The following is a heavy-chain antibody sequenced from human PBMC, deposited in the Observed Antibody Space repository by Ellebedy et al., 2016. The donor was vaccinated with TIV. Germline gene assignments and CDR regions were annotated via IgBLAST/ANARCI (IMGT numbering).Heavy chain of an antibody. CDR2: ISAYNGNT. CDR1: GYTFTSYG. CDR3: ARERDSSGWYDY. V-gene: IGHV1-18*01. Sequence: ASVKVSXXASGYTFTSYGISWVRQAPGQGLEWMGWISAYNGNTNYAQKLQGRVTMTTDTSTSTAYMELRSLRSDDTAVYYCARERDSSGWYDYWGQGTLVTVSS. J-gene: IGHJ4*02. D-gene: IGHD6-19*01.